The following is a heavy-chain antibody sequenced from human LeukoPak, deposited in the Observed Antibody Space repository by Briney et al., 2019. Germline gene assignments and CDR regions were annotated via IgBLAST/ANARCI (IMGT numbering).Heavy chain of an antibody. D-gene: IGHD2-2*02. V-gene: IGHV3-30*18. CDR3: AKAGFRCSSTSCYKYFQH. Sequence: PGRSLRLSCAASGFTFSSYGMHWVRQAPGKGLEWVAVISYDGSNKYYADSVKGRFTISRDNSKNTLYLQMNSLRAEDTAVYYCAKAGFRCSSTSCYKYFQHWGQGTLVTASS. J-gene: IGHJ1*01. CDR1: GFTFSSYG. CDR2: ISYDGSNK.